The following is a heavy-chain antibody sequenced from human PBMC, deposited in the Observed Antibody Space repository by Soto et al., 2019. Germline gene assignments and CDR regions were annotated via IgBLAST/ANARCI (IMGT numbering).Heavy chain of an antibody. CDR1: GGSMSSEGYY. CDR2: IYYSGLT. Sequence: SETLSLTCTVSGGSMSSEGYYWSWIRQHPGKGLEWIGYIYYSGLTDYNPSLKSRLTISVDKSKNQFYLKMSSVTAADTAVYYCARTYYGMDVCGQGTTVTVSS. J-gene: IGHJ6*02. CDR3: ARTYYGMDV. V-gene: IGHV4-31*03.